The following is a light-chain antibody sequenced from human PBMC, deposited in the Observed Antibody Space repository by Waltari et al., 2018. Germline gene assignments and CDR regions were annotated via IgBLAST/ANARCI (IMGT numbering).Light chain of an antibody. Sequence: QAVLTQPASLSASPGASASLTCTLRSDINVATYTIYWYQQRPGSPPQFLVKYRSDSSTERGSGVPRRFSGSRDTSNNAGILLIAGLQSEDEADYYCMILHNNAVVFGGGTTLTVL. CDR1: SDINVATYT. CDR2: YRSDSST. CDR3: MILHNNAVV. J-gene: IGLJ3*02. V-gene: IGLV5-45*01.